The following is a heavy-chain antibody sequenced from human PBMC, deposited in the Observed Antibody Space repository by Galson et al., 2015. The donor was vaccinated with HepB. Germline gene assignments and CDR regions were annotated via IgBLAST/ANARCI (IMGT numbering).Heavy chain of an antibody. CDR1: GGSFSGYY. Sequence: LSLTCAVYGGSFSGYYRSWFRRPPGKGLEWIGEIDHSGSTKYTPSLKSRVTISAVRSKRQFSLKLTSVTAADTAVYFCASSSSSWLPDAFDIWGQGTVVTVSP. D-gene: IGHD6-13*01. J-gene: IGHJ3*02. CDR2: IDHSGST. CDR3: ASSSSSWLPDAFDI. V-gene: IGHV4-34*01.